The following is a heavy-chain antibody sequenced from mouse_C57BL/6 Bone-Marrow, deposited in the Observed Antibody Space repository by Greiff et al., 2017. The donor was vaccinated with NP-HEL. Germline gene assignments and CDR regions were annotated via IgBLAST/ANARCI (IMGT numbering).Heavy chain of an antibody. CDR1: GYSITSGHY. Sequence: EVQLVESGPGLVKPSQSLSLTCSVTGYSITSGHYCNWLRQFPGNKLEWMGYISYDGSTNYNPSLKNRISITRDTSKNQFFLKLNSVTTEDTATYYCARGGGSSYWYFDVWGTGTTVTVSS. V-gene: IGHV3-6*01. D-gene: IGHD1-1*01. J-gene: IGHJ1*03. CDR2: ISYDGST. CDR3: ARGGGSSYWYFDV.